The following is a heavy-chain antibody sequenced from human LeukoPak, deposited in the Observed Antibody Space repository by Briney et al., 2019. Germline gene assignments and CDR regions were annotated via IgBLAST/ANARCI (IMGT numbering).Heavy chain of an antibody. CDR3: AKDNRIAVTAAFDY. D-gene: IGHD6-19*01. V-gene: IGHV3-23*01. CDR1: GFSFSSYV. Sequence: PGGSLRLSCAASGFSFSSYVMSWVRQAPGKGLEWVSGISGGGISTYYADSVKGRFTISRDNSKNTLYLQMNSLRAEDTAIYYCAKDNRIAVTAAFDYWGQGTLVTVSS. J-gene: IGHJ4*02. CDR2: ISGGGIST.